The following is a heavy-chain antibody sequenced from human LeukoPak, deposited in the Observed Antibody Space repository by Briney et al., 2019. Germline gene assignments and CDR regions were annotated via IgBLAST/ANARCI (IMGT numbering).Heavy chain of an antibody. Sequence: GRSLRLSCAASGFTFSSYGMHWVRQAPGKGLEGVAVISYDGSNKYYADSVKGRFTISRDNSKNTLYLQMNSLRAEDTAVYYCAKDTAMVRAVATYYYYGMDVWGQGTTVTVSS. V-gene: IGHV3-30*18. CDR3: AKDTAMVRAVATYYYYGMDV. D-gene: IGHD5-18*01. J-gene: IGHJ6*02. CDR1: GFTFSSYG. CDR2: ISYDGSNK.